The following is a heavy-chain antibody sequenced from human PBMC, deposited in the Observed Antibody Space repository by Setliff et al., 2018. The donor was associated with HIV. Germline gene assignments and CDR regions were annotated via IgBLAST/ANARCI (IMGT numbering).Heavy chain of an antibody. D-gene: IGHD4-17*01. CDR3: ARVQMAYAAFDV. Sequence: SETLSLTCTVSGGSITSFYWNWIRQPAGRGLEWIGRIYTSGSTNYSPSLKSRVTLSVDTSKRQFSLKLSSVTAADTAVYYCARVQMAYAAFDVWGQGTMVTVSS. V-gene: IGHV4-4*07. J-gene: IGHJ3*01. CDR1: GGSITSFY. CDR2: IYTSGST.